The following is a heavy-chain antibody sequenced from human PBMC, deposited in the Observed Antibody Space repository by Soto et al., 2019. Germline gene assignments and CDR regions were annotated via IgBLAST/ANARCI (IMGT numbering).Heavy chain of an antibody. J-gene: IGHJ5*02. CDR3: AKDLLPNTVTTCGS. CDR1: GFTFDSHG. CDR2: ISSDGNNK. Sequence: QVQLVESGGGAVQPGRSLRLSCAASGFTFDSHGMHWVRQAPGKGLEWVAVISSDGNNKYYADSVKGRFTISRDNFNNILYLQMSSLRAEDTAVYYCAKDLLPNTVTTCGSWGQGTVVHVSS. D-gene: IGHD4-17*01. V-gene: IGHV3-30*18.